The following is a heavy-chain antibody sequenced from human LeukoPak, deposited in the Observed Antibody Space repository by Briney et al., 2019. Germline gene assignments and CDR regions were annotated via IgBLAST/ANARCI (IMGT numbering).Heavy chain of an antibody. Sequence: SVKVSCKASGGTFSSYAISWVRQAPGQGLEWMGGIIPIFGTATYAQKFQGRVTITADKSTSTAYMELSSLRSEDTAVYYCARGLRVVVAANYYYGMDVWGQGTTVTVSS. CDR1: GGTFSSYA. CDR3: ARGLRVVVAANYYYGMDV. V-gene: IGHV1-69*06. CDR2: IIPIFGTA. J-gene: IGHJ6*02. D-gene: IGHD2-15*01.